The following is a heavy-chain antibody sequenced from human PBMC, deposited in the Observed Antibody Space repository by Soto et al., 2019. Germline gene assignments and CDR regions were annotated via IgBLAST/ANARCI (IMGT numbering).Heavy chain of an antibody. Sequence: ASVKVSCKASGGTFSSYTISWVRQAPGQGLEWMGRIIPILGIANYAQKFQGRVTITADKSTSTAYMELSSLRSEDTAVYYCARDPNNGYGDYGWGQGTLVTVSS. J-gene: IGHJ4*02. CDR2: IIPILGIA. CDR3: ARDPNNGYGDYG. CDR1: GGTFSSYT. D-gene: IGHD4-17*01. V-gene: IGHV1-69*10.